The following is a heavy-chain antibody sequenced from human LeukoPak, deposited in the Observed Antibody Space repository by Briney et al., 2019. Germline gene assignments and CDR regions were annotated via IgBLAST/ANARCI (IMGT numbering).Heavy chain of an antibody. Sequence: GRSLRLSCAASGFTFSSYAMHWVRQAPGKGLEWVAVISYDGSNKYYADSVKGRFTISRDNSKNTLYLQMNSLRAEDTAVYYCARDSIQYYYYYGMDVWGQGTTVTVSS. J-gene: IGHJ6*02. D-gene: IGHD3-3*02. CDR3: ARDSIQYYYYYGMDV. V-gene: IGHV3-30-3*01. CDR2: ISYDGSNK. CDR1: GFTFSSYA.